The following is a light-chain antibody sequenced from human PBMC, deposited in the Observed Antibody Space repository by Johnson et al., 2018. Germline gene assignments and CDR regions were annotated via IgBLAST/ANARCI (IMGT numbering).Light chain of an antibody. J-gene: IGLJ1*01. CDR3: GTWDSSLSAGNV. V-gene: IGLV1-51*02. CDR1: SSNIGNNY. Sequence: QSVLTQPPSVSAAPGQKVTISCSGSSSNIGNNYVSWYQQLPGTAPKLLIYANNKRPSGIPDRFSGSKSGTSATLGITGPHLGDEADYYCGTWDSSLSAGNVFGTGTKVTVL. CDR2: ANN.